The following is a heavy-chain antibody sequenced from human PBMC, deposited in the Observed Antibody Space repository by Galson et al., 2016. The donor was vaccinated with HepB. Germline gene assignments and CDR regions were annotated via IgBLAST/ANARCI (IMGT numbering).Heavy chain of an antibody. CDR2: ISYDGSNK. J-gene: IGHJ6*02. D-gene: IGHD2-21*01. V-gene: IGHV3-30*03. Sequence: SLRLSCAGTGFIFSSYAMHWVRHSPVKGLEWVAVISYDGSNKHHGESVEGRFTISRDNSQNTVYVQINSLSADDTATYYCARDHIGSQGTTVSYYYHGLDVWGQGTTVIVSS. CDR1: GFIFSSYA. CDR3: ARDHIGSQGTTVSYYYHGLDV.